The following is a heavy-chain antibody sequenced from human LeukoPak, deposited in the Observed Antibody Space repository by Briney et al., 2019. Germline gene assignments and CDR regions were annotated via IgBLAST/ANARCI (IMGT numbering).Heavy chain of an antibody. CDR1: GFSFSSGGVG. V-gene: IGHV2-5*01. J-gene: IGHJ3*01. CDR3: AHRHRGVASDI. D-gene: IGHD2-15*01. CDR2: IYENDEK. Sequence: SGPTLVNPTQTLTLTCTFSGFSFSSGGVGVGWIRQPPGGALEWLGVIYENDEKRYSSSLQNRLSITKDTSKNQVVLTMANMDPVDTATYYCAHRHRGVASDIWGQGTMVTVSS.